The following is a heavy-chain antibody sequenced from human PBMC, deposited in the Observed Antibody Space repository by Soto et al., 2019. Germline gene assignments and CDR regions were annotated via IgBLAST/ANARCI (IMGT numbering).Heavy chain of an antibody. J-gene: IGHJ6*02. V-gene: IGHV1-2*04. CDR3: ARSSAAGNYYYGMDV. CDR2: INPNSGGT. CDR1: GYTFTGYY. D-gene: IGHD6-13*01. Sequence: GASVKVSCKASGYTFTGYYMHWVRQAPGQGLEWMGWINPNSGGTNHAQKFQGWVTMTRDTSISTAYMELSRLRSDDTAVYYCARSSAAGNYYYGMDVWGQGTTVTVSS.